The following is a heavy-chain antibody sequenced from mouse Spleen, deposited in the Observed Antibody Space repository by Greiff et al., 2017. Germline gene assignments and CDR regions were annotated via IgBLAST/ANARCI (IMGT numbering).Heavy chain of an antibody. CDR3: TRGNWVDY. CDR2: INYDGSST. CDR1: GFTFSDYY. J-gene: IGHJ2*01. Sequence: EVQRVESEGGLVQPGSSMKLSCTASGFTFSDYYMAWVRQVPEKGLEWVANINYDGSSTYYLDSLKSRFIISRDNAKNILYLQMSSLKSEDTATYYCTRGNWVDYWGQGTALTVSS. V-gene: IGHV5-16*01. D-gene: IGHD4-1*01.